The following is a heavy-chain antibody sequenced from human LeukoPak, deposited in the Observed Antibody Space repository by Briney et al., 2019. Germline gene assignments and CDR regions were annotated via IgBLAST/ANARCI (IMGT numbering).Heavy chain of an antibody. V-gene: IGHV3-21*01. D-gene: IGHD3-22*01. CDR2: ISSSSSYI. CDR1: GFTFSSYS. Sequence: GGSLRLSCAASGFTFSSYSMNWVRQAPGKGLEWVSSISSSSSYIYYADSVKGRFTISRDNAKNSLYLQMNSLRAEDTAVYYCARNRGQWLSDYWGQGTLVTVSS. CDR3: ARNRGQWLSDY. J-gene: IGHJ4*02.